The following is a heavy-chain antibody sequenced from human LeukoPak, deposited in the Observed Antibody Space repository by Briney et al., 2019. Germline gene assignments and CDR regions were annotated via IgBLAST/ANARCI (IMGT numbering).Heavy chain of an antibody. CDR3: ARVDPSVPYFDY. Sequence: GGSLRLSCAASGFTFSSYSMNWVRQAPGKGLEWVSYIGSSSSYVYYADSVKGRFTISRDNAKNSLYLQMNSLRAGDTAVYYCARVDPSVPYFDYWGQGTLVTVSS. J-gene: IGHJ4*02. V-gene: IGHV3-21*05. D-gene: IGHD1-1*01. CDR1: GFTFSSYS. CDR2: IGSSSSYV.